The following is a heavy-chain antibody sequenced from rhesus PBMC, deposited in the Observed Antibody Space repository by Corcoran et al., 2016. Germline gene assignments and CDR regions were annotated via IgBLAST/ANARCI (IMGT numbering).Heavy chain of an antibody. Sequence: QVQLQESGPGLVKPSETLSLTCAVSGYSISSGYYWSWIRQPPGKGLEWIGYITYRGTNRYNPSLKSRVTISRDTSKNQFSLKLSSVTAADTAVYYCARYSSWSEDYWGQGVLVTVSS. CDR2: ITYRGTN. J-gene: IGHJ4*01. CDR1: GYSISSGYY. CDR3: ARYSSWSEDY. D-gene: IGHD6-13*01. V-gene: IGHV4-122*02.